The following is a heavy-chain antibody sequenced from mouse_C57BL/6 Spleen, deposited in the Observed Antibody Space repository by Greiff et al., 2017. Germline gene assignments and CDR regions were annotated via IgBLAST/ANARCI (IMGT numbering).Heavy chain of an antibody. Sequence: EVKLMESGGGLVKPGGSLKLSCAASGFTFSSYAMSWVRQTPEKRLEWVATISDGGSYTYYPDNVKGRFTISRDNAKNNLYLQMSHLKSEDTAMYYCARDYYYGSSPDYWGQGTTLTVSS. CDR1: GFTFSSYA. D-gene: IGHD1-1*01. V-gene: IGHV5-4*01. CDR2: ISDGGSYT. J-gene: IGHJ2*01. CDR3: ARDYYYGSSPDY.